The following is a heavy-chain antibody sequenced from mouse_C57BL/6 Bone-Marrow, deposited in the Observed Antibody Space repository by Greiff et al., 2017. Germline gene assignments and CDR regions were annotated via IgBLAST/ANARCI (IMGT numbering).Heavy chain of an antibody. CDR2: ISDGGSYT. V-gene: IGHV5-4*01. Sequence: EVQLVESGGGLVKPGGSLKLSCAASGFTFSSYAMSWVRQTPEQRLEWVATISDGGSYTYYPDNVKGRFTISRDNAKNNLYLQMSHLKSEDTAMYYCARGRWVWFAYWGQGTLVTVSA. D-gene: IGHD2-3*01. J-gene: IGHJ3*01. CDR3: ARGRWVWFAY. CDR1: GFTFSSYA.